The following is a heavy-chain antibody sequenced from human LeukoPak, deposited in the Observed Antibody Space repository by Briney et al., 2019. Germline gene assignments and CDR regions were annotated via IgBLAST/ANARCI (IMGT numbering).Heavy chain of an antibody. V-gene: IGHV1-2*02. Sequence: ASVKVSCKAFGYNLTVYYMHWVRQAPGQGLEWMGWINLYSGGTHYAQKFQGRVTMTMDTSINAAYMELSRLGSDDTAVYYCARVAGGDWYYFDFWGQGSLVTVSS. CDR3: ARVAGGDWYYFDF. D-gene: IGHD2-21*02. CDR2: INLYSGGT. CDR1: GYNLTVYY. J-gene: IGHJ4*02.